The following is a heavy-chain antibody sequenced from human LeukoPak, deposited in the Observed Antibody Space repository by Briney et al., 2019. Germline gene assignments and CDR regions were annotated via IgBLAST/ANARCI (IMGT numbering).Heavy chain of an antibody. D-gene: IGHD3-10*02. Sequence: GGSLRLSCAASGFTFSNYAMHWVRQAPGKGLEWMSVISYDGRNKYFADSAKGRFTISRDNAKNSLYLQMNSLRAEDTAVYYCAELGITMIGGVWGKGTTVTISS. J-gene: IGHJ6*04. CDR2: ISYDGRNK. CDR1: GFTFSNYA. CDR3: AELGITMIGGV. V-gene: IGHV3-30*04.